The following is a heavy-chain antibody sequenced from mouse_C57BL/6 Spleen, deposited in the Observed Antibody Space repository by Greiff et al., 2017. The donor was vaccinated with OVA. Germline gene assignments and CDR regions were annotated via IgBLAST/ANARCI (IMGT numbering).Heavy chain of an antibody. CDR3: SRWDYGSSDDY. J-gene: IGHJ2*01. D-gene: IGHD1-1*01. CDR2: INTGSGGT. Sequence: QVQLQQPGAELVRPGTSVKVSCKASGYAFTNYLIEWVKQRPGQGLEWIGVINTGSGGTNSNEKLKGKATLTADKSSSTAYMQLSSLTSEDSAVYFSSRWDYGSSDDYWGQGTTLTVSS. V-gene: IGHV1-54*01. CDR1: GYAFTNYL.